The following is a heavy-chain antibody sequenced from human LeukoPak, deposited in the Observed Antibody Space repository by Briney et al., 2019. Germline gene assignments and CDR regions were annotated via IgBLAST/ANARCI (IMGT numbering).Heavy chain of an antibody. CDR1: GGTFSSYA. V-gene: IGHV1-69*05. CDR3: ARGYSSSWYASYYYYMDV. D-gene: IGHD6-13*01. J-gene: IGHJ6*03. Sequence: SVKVSCKASGGTFSSYAISWVRQAPGQGLEWMGGIIPIFGTANYAQKFQGRVTMTRNTSISTAYMELSSLRSEDTAVYYCARGYSSSWYASYYYYMDVWGKGTTVTISS. CDR2: IIPIFGTA.